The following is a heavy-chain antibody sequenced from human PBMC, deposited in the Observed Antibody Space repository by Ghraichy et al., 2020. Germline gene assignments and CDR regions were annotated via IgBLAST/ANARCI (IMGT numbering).Heavy chain of an antibody. Sequence: GGSLRLSCAASGFTVSTNYMNWVRQAPGKGLEWVSVIYSGGTTKYADSVKGRFTISRDNLKNTLSLQMNSLRVEDTAVYYCARDMRVYGMDVWGRGTTVTVSS. J-gene: IGHJ6*02. CDR3: ARDMRVYGMDV. V-gene: IGHV3-66*01. D-gene: IGHD3-16*01. CDR2: IYSGGTT. CDR1: GFTVSTNY.